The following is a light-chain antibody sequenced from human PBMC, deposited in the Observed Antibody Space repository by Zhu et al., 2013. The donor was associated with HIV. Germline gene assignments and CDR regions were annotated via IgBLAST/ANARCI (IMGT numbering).Light chain of an antibody. CDR1: QSVLYSSNNKNY. J-gene: IGKJ1*01. CDR2: WAS. Sequence: DIVMTQSPDSLAVSLGERATINCKSSQSVLYSSNNKNYLAWYQQKPGQPPKLLIYWASTRESGVPDRFSGSGSGTDFTLTISSLQAEDVAVYYCQQYYGALRTFGQGTKVEI. CDR3: QQYYGALRT. V-gene: IGKV4-1*01.